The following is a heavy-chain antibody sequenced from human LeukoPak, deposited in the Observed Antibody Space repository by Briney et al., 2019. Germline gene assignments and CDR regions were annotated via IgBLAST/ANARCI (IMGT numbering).Heavy chain of an antibody. Sequence: GESLKISCKGSGYSFTSYWIGWVRQMPGKGLEWMGIIYPGDSDTRYSPSYQGQVTISADKSISTAYLQWSSLKASDTAMYYCARGAYGSGSSGNWFDPWGQGTLVTVSS. D-gene: IGHD3-10*01. V-gene: IGHV5-51*01. CDR3: ARGAYGSGSSGNWFDP. J-gene: IGHJ5*02. CDR1: GYSFTSYW. CDR2: IYPGDSDT.